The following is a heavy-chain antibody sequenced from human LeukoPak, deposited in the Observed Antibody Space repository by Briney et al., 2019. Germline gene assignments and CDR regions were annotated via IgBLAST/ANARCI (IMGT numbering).Heavy chain of an antibody. CDR3: AKDARDYVWGSYRF. CDR1: GFTFSSYA. J-gene: IGHJ4*02. Sequence: GGSLRLSCAASGFTFSSYAMSWVRQAPGKGLEWVSAISGSGGSTYYADSVKGRFTISRDNSKNTLYLQMDSLRAEDTAVYYCAKDARDYVWGSYRFGGQGTLVTVSS. D-gene: IGHD3-16*02. V-gene: IGHV3-23*01. CDR2: ISGSGGST.